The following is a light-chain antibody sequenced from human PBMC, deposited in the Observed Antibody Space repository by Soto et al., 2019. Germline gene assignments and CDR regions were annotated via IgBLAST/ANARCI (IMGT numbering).Light chain of an antibody. V-gene: IGKV1-39*01. CDR2: SAS. CDR1: ETITDF. Sequence: DIQMTQSPPSLSASVGDRVTITCRASETITDFLNWYQLKPGKAPKLLIYSASNLQPGVPSRFSGSGYGTDFXLTXXXXQHXXXXXXXXXXXXXXFVTF. J-gene: IGKJ2*01. CDR3: XXXXXXFVT.